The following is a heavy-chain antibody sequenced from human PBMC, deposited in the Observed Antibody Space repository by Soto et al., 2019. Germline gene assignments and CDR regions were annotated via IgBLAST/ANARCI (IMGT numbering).Heavy chain of an antibody. D-gene: IGHD6-19*01. J-gene: IGHJ3*02. Sequence: SGTLSLTCAVYGGSFSGYYWSWIRQPPGKGLEWIGEINHSGSTNYNPSLKSRVTISVDTSKNQFSLKLSSVTAADTAVYYCARVFRYSSGWYSEVDWAFDIWGQGTMVTVSS. CDR3: ARVFRYSSGWYSEVDWAFDI. V-gene: IGHV4-34*01. CDR2: INHSGST. CDR1: GGSFSGYY.